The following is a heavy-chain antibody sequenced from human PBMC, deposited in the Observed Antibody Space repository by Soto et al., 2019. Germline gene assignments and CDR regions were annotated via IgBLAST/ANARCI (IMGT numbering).Heavy chain of an antibody. Sequence: GGSLRLSCAAFGFTYNSYDMIWVRQVTGKGLEWIASMGGAGAREYSGSVKGRFIISRDNAKNSLYLQMDSLRVADTGVYYCTRATFGVDMDLWGHGTPVTVSS. CDR2: MGGAGAR. V-gene: IGHV3-13*01. CDR1: GFTYNSYD. CDR3: TRATFGVDMDL. J-gene: IGHJ6*02. D-gene: IGHD3-10*01.